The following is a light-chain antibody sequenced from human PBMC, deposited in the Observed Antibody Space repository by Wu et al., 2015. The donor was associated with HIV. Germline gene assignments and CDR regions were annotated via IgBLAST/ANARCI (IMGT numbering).Light chain of an antibody. CDR2: GAS. Sequence: EIVLTQSPGTLSLSPGERATLSCRASQSVSSSYLAWYQQKPGQAPRLLIYGASTRATNIPPRFSGSGSGTEFTLTITSLQSEDFAVYYCQQYNDWPRTFGQGTKVEIK. CDR3: QQYNDWPRT. CDR1: QSVSSSY. J-gene: IGKJ1*01. V-gene: IGKV3-15*01.